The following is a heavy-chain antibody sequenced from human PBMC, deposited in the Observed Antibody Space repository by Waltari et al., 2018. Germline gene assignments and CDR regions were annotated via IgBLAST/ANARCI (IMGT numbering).Heavy chain of an antibody. CDR1: GGTFSSYA. Sequence: QVQLVQSGAEVKKPGSSVKVSCKASGGTFSSYAISWVRQAPGQGLEWMGGIIPIFGTAKYAQKCQGRVTITTDESTSTAYMELSSLRSEDTAVYYCARVGRTYYDFWSGHDYWGQGTLVTVSS. V-gene: IGHV1-69*05. CDR2: IIPIFGTA. D-gene: IGHD3-3*01. J-gene: IGHJ4*02. CDR3: ARVGRTYYDFWSGHDY.